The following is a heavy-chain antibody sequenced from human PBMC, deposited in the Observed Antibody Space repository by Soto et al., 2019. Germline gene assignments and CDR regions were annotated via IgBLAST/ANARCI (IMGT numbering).Heavy chain of an antibody. J-gene: IGHJ4*02. CDR1: GGTFSSYA. CDR3: AVSYCGGDCYIDY. D-gene: IGHD2-21*02. V-gene: IGHV1-69*06. Sequence: QVQLVQSGAEVKKPGSSVKVSCKASGGTFSSYAISWVRQAPGQGLEWMGGIIPIFGTANYAQKFQGRVTITADKATTAAYLEPSSLSSEDTAVYYCAVSYCGGDCYIDYWGQGTLVTVSS. CDR2: IIPIFGTA.